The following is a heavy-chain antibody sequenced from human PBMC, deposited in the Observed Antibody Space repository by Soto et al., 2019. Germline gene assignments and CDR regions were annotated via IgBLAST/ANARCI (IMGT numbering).Heavy chain of an antibody. V-gene: IGHV4-59*12. CDR3: ARRRRPHPYYYYGMDV. CDR1: GGSISSYY. J-gene: IGHJ6*02. CDR2: IYYSGST. Sequence: SETLSLTCTVSGGSISSYYWSWIRQPPGKGLEWIGYIYYSGSTNYNPSLKSRVTISVDTSKNQFSLKLSSVTAADTAVYYCARRRRPHPYYYYGMDVWGQGTTVTVSS.